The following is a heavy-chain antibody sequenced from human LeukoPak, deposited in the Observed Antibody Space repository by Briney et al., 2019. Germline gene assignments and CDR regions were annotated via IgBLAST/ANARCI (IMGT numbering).Heavy chain of an antibody. D-gene: IGHD3-10*01. CDR2: ISGSGGST. CDR3: AKPMVRGVIIDYYYGMDV. V-gene: IGHV3-23*01. Sequence: PGGSLRLSCVASGFTFTTYAMTWVRQAPGKGLERVSAISGSGGSTYYADSVKGRFTISRDSSKNTLYLQMNSLRAEDTAVYYCAKPMVRGVIIDYYYGMDVWGQGTTVTVSS. CDR1: GFTFTTYA. J-gene: IGHJ6*02.